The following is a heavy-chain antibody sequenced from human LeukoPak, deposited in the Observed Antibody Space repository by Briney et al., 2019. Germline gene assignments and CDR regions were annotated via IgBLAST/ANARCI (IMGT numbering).Heavy chain of an antibody. Sequence: GGSLRLSCAASGFTFSDYNMRWIRQAPGKGLEWVSAISGSGGSTYYADSVKGRFTISRDNSKNTLYLQMNSLRAEDTAVYYCAKPKKHIVVEDWGQGTLVTVSS. CDR2: ISGSGGST. CDR3: AKPKKHIVVED. CDR1: GFTFSDYN. V-gene: IGHV3-23*01. D-gene: IGHD2-21*01. J-gene: IGHJ4*02.